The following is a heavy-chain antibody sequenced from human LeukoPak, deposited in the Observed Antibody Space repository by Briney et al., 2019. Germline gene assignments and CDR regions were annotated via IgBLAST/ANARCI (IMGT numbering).Heavy chain of an antibody. CDR1: GYTFTGYY. CDR3: AREIGPIQLHLWGSVFDY. CDR2: INPGGRSK. Sequence: ASVKVSCKASGYTFTGYYIHWVRQAPGQGLEWMGIINPGGRSKSYAPKFQGRVTMTRDTSTSTVYMELSSLRSEDTAVYYCAREIGPIQLHLWGSVFDYWGQGTLVTVSS. V-gene: IGHV1-46*01. J-gene: IGHJ4*02. D-gene: IGHD5-24*01.